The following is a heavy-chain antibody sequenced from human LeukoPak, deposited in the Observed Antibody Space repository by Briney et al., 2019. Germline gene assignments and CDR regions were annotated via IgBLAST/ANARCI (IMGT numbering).Heavy chain of an antibody. Sequence: GGSLKLSCAASGFTFSGSAMHWVRQASGKGLEWVGRIRSKANSYATAYAASVKGRFTIPRDDSKNTAYLQMNSLKTEDTAVYYCTRPYSSGNYWGQGTLVTVSS. D-gene: IGHD6-19*01. V-gene: IGHV3-73*01. J-gene: IGHJ4*02. CDR1: GFTFSGSA. CDR2: IRSKANSYAT. CDR3: TRPYSSGNY.